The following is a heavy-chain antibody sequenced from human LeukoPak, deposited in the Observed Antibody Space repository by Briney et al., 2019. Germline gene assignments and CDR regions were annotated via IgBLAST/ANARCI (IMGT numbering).Heavy chain of an antibody. Sequence: GGSLRLSCPASGFTFSNYAMRWVHQAPGKGLEWVSGISGSGDSTYYADSVKGRFTISRDNSKNTLYLQMNSLRAEDTAVYYCARRSGIAVAGAFDYWGQGTLVTVSS. J-gene: IGHJ4*02. CDR2: ISGSGDST. CDR1: GFTFSNYA. CDR3: ARRSGIAVAGAFDY. V-gene: IGHV3-23*01. D-gene: IGHD6-19*01.